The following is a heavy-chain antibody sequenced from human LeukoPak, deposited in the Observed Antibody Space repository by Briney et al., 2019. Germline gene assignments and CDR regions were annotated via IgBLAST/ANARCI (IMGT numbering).Heavy chain of an antibody. J-gene: IGHJ6*02. CDR3: ARNGYYYGMDV. D-gene: IGHD1-1*01. CDR1: GGSSSGYY. CDR2: INHSGST. V-gene: IGHV4-34*01. Sequence: PSETLSLTCAVYGGSSSGYYWSWIRQPPGKGLEWIGEINHSGSTNYNPSLKSRVTISVDTSKNQFSLKLSSVTAADTAVYYCARNGYYYGMDVWGQGTTVTVSS.